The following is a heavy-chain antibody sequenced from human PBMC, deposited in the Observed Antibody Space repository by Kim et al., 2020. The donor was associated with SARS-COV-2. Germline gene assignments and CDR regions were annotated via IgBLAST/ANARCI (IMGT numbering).Heavy chain of an antibody. D-gene: IGHD3-3*01. Sequence: KFQGRVTITADKSTSTAYMELSSLRSEDTAVYYCARDGGPDDFWSGNWGYWGQGTLVTVSS. CDR3: ARDGGPDDFWSGNWGY. V-gene: IGHV1-69*04. J-gene: IGHJ4*02.